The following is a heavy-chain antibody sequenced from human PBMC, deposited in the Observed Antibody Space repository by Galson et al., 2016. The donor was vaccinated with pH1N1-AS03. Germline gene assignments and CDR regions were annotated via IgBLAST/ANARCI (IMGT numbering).Heavy chain of an antibody. CDR2: ISNDGRNV. D-gene: IGHD2-2*01. Sequence: SLRLSCAASGFTFSMSYIHWVHQAPGKGLEWVSRISNDGRNVRYADFVKGRFTVSRDNAKNTVLLQMNSLRADDTAVYFCARRNPNPNFAIWYQHDYGMDVWGQGTTVTVSS. CDR1: GFTFSMSY. V-gene: IGHV3-74*01. CDR3: ARRNPNPNFAIWYQHDYGMDV. J-gene: IGHJ6*02.